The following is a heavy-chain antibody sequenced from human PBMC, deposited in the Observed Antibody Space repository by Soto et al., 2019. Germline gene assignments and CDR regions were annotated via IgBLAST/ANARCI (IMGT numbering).Heavy chain of an antibody. D-gene: IGHD3-22*01. CDR2: IYYSGSA. V-gene: IGHV4-31*02. CDR1: GGSIRSGGYY. CDR3: ARGDYESSAGDMDV. Sequence: PSETLSLTCTVSGGSIRSGGYYWSWIRHHPGKGLEWVGYIYYSGSAYYSPSLKSRVTISVDRSKNQFSLKLTSVTAADTAVYYCARGDYESSAGDMDVWGQGTAVTVPS. J-gene: IGHJ6*02.